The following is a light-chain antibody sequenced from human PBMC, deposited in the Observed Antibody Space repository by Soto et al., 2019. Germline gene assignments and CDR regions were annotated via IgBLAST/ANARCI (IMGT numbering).Light chain of an antibody. V-gene: IGLV2-14*01. Sequence: QSFLTQPASVSGTPGQTNTISCTGSSSNGGGYHYVSWYQQYPGEAPKLVISEVSNRPSGVSNRFSGSKSGNTASLTISGLQAEDEADYYGCSYTGSTTPLFGGGSEGTVL. CDR2: EVS. CDR1: SSNGGGYHY. J-gene: IGLJ2*01. CDR3: CSYTGSTTPL.